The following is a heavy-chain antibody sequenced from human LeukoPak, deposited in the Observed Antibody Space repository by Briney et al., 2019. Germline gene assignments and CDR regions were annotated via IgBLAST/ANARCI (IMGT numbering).Heavy chain of an antibody. CDR2: INHSGST. CDR3: ARGKIAAAGTGPENFDY. CDR1: GGSFSRYY. V-gene: IGHV4-34*01. D-gene: IGHD6-13*01. J-gene: IGHJ4*02. Sequence: SETLSLTCAVYGGSFSRYYWSWIRQPPGKWLEWIGEINHSGSTNYNPSLKSRVTISVDTSKNQFSLKLSSVTAADTAVYYCARGKIAAAGTGPENFDYWGQGTLVTVSS.